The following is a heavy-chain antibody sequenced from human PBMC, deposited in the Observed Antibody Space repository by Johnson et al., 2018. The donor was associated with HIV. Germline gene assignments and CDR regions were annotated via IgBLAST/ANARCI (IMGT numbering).Heavy chain of an antibody. CDR2: IYSGGST. CDR3: ARGGIRGYSYGPGAFDI. CDR1: GFTVSSHY. J-gene: IGHJ3*02. D-gene: IGHD5-18*01. Sequence: VQPVESGGGLIQPGGSLRLSCAASGFTVSSHYMSWVRQAPGKGLEWVSVIYSGGSTYYADSVQGRFTISRDNSKNTLYLQMNSLRAEDTAVYYCARGGIRGYSYGPGAFDIWGQGTMVTVSS. V-gene: IGHV3-53*01.